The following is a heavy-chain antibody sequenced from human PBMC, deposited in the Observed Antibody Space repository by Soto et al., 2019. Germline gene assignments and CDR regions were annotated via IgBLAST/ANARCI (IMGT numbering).Heavy chain of an antibody. CDR2: IYYSGST. D-gene: IGHD6-19*01. CDR3: ARGSGWYYY. V-gene: IGHV4-59*01. J-gene: IGHJ4*02. Sequence: SETLSLTCAVSGGSISSYYWSWVRQPPGKGLEWIGYIYYSGSTNYNPSLKSRVTISVDTSKNQFSLKLSSVSAADTAVYYCARGSGWYYYWGQGTLVTVSS. CDR1: GGSISSYY.